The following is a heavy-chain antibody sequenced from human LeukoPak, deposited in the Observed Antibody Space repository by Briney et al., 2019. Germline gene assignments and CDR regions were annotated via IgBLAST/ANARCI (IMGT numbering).Heavy chain of an antibody. Sequence: ASVKVSCKASGYTFTGYYMHWVRQAPGQGLEWMGRINPNSGGTNYAQKFRGRVTMTRDTSISTAYMELSRLRSDDTAVYYCARGDSSGYYSSWYWGQGTLVTVSS. V-gene: IGHV1-2*06. CDR1: GYTFTGYY. D-gene: IGHD3-22*01. CDR3: ARGDSSGYYSSWY. J-gene: IGHJ4*02. CDR2: INPNSGGT.